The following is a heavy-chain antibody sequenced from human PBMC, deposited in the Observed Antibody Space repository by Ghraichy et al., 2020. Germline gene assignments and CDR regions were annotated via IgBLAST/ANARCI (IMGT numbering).Heavy chain of an antibody. J-gene: IGHJ4*02. CDR2: ISGSGGST. CDR1: GFTFSSYA. V-gene: IGHV3-23*01. Sequence: GGSLTLSCAASGFTFSSYAMSWVRQAPGKGLEWVSVISGSGGSTYYADSVKGRFTISRDNSKNTMYLQMNSLRAEDTAVYYCANGLAAGGNYYWGQGTLVTVSS. CDR3: ANGLAAGGNYY. D-gene: IGHD6-13*01.